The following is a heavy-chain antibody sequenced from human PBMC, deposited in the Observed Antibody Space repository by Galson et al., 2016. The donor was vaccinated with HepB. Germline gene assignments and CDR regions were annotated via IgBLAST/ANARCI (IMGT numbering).Heavy chain of an antibody. CDR2: IYHSGST. D-gene: IGHD1-26*01. CDR3: ARRWALRFDP. Sequence: ETLSLTCAVSGDSINSSNWWSWVRQPPGKGLEWIGEIYHSGSTIYNPSLKGRVTISVDKSKNQFSLKVSSVTAADTAVYYCARRWALRFDPWGQGTLVTVSS. V-gene: IGHV4-4*02. J-gene: IGHJ5*02. CDR1: GDSINSSNW.